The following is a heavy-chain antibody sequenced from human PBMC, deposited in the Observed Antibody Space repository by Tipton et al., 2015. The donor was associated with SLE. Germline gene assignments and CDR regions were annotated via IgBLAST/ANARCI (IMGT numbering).Heavy chain of an antibody. CDR3: ARLSSWFDP. CDR2: IYFNGDT. Sequence: TLSLTCAVSGYSISSGYYWSWIRQPAGKGLEWIGRIYFNGDTNYNPSLKNRVTISADTSKNQFSLRLNSVTAADTAMYYCARLSSWFDPWGLGTLVTVSS. CDR1: GYSISSGYY. J-gene: IGHJ5*02. V-gene: IGHV4-38-2*01. D-gene: IGHD2/OR15-2a*01.